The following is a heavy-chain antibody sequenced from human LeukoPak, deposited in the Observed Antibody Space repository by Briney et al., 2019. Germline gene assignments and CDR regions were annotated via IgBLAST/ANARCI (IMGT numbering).Heavy chain of an antibody. D-gene: IGHD6-19*01. Sequence: GGSLRLSCAASGFIGNTFSDAWMSWVRQAPGKGLEWVSAVSGNGGNTYYADSVKGRFTISRDNSKNTLYVQMNSLRVEDAAVYYCAKVTKTMAGFVFDFWGQGTLVTVSS. CDR3: AKVTKTMAGFVFDF. V-gene: IGHV3-23*01. CDR1: GFIGNTFSDA. CDR2: VSGNGGNT. J-gene: IGHJ4*02.